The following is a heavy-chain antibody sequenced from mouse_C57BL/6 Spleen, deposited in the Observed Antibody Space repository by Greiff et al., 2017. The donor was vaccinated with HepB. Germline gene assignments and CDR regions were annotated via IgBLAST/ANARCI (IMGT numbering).Heavy chain of an antibody. D-gene: IGHD2-3*01. CDR3: ARKGGYDGYWYFDV. CDR1: EYEFPSHD. CDR2: INSDGGST. Sequence: EVKLMESGGGLVQPGESLKLSCESNEYEFPSHDMSWVRKTPEKRLELVAAINSDGGSTYYPDTMERRFIISRDNTKKTLYLQMSSLRSEDTALYYCARKGGYDGYWYFDVWGTGATVTVSS. J-gene: IGHJ1*03. V-gene: IGHV5-2*01.